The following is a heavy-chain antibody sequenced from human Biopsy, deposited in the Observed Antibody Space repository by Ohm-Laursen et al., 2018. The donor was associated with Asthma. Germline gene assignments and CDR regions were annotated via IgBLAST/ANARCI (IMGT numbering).Heavy chain of an antibody. CDR1: GYPFISFD. CDR3: AATGYSGYYYST. Sequence: GASVKVSCKASGYPFISFDTNWVRLAAGQGLEWMGWMNPRSGVTNFAPKFRGRISMTRDASISTAYLEMSSLRSDDAALYFCAATGYSGYYYSTWGQGTLFTVSS. D-gene: IGHD5-12*01. CDR2: MNPRSGVT. J-gene: IGHJ5*02. V-gene: IGHV1-8*02.